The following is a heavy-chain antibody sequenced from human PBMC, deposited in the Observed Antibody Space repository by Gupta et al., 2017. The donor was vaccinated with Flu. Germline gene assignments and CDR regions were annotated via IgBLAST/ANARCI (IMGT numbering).Heavy chain of an antibody. J-gene: IGHJ4*02. V-gene: IGHV3-23*01. CDR2: IGTTFGT. Sequence: EVQLLESGGGLVQPGGSLRLSCAASGFPFSGYAMSWVRQAPGKGLEWVSSIGTTFGTHYADSVKGRFTISRDNSKSTLYLQMNSLRAEDTAIYFCVKRSVTGTFYFDYWGQGTLVTVSS. CDR1: GFPFSGYA. D-gene: IGHD1-1*01. CDR3: VKRSVTGTFYFDY.